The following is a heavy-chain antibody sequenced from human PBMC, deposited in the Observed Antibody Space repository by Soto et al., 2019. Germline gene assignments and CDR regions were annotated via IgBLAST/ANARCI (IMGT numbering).Heavy chain of an antibody. D-gene: IGHD6-19*01. CDR1: GFSISSGDSH. Sequence: QVQLQESGPGLVQPSQTLSLTCNVSGFSISSGDSHWNRLRQVPGKGLEWIGSIYYSGRTSYKSALKCRLTISRETSAIHFSLRLTSVTAADTAVYFWAMGTEQFQILLPLALAWLDSWSQGTLVTVSS. V-gene: IGHV4-31*03. CDR3: AMGTEQFQILLPLALAWLDS. CDR2: IYYSGRT. J-gene: IGHJ4*02.